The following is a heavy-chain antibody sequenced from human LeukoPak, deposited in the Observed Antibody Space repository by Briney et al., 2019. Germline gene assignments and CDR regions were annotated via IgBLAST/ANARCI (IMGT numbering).Heavy chain of an antibody. CDR1: GFTFNNDA. Sequence: GGSLRLSCTASGFTFNNDAMSWVRQAPGKGLEWVSAINGGGDATEYTDSVKGRFTISRDNSKNTLYLQMNSLRPEDTAVYYCARCTASCYANAFDVWGQGTLLTVSS. J-gene: IGHJ3*01. V-gene: IGHV3-23*01. D-gene: IGHD2-2*01. CDR3: ARCTASCYANAFDV. CDR2: INGGGDAT.